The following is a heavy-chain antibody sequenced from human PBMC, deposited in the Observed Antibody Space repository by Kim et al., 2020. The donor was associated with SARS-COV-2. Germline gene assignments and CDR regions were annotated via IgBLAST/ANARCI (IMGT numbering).Heavy chain of an antibody. CDR1: GFTFSGSA. Sequence: GGSLRLSCAASGFTFSGSAMHWVRQASGKGLEWVGRIRSKANSYATAYAASVKGRFTISRDDSKNTAYLQMNSLKTEDTAVYYCTRPRVLRFLEWLPQPDSSSYMGVGAKGPRSPSP. V-gene: IGHV3-73*01. CDR3: TRPRVLRFLEWLPQPDSSSYMGV. CDR2: IRSKANSYAT. D-gene: IGHD3-3*01. J-gene: IGHJ6*03.